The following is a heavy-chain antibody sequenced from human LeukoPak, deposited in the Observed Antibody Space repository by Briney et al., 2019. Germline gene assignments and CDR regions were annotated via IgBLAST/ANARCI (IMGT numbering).Heavy chain of an antibody. CDR1: GGSISSYY. D-gene: IGHD6-13*01. J-gene: IGHJ4*02. CDR2: IFNSGST. Sequence: SETLSLTCTVSGGSISSYYWSWIRQPPGKGLEWIGYIFNSGSTYYNPSLKSRVTISVDTSKNQFSLKLSSVTAADTAVYYCARHVEAAAVDYWGQGTLVTVSS. V-gene: IGHV4-59*04. CDR3: ARHVEAAAVDY.